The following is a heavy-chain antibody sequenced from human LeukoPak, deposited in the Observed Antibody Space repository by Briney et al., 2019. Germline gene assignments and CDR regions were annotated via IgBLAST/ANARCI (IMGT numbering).Heavy chain of an antibody. CDR3: ARAGDSYGMDV. CDR1: GFTFSSYS. V-gene: IGHV3-21*01. CDR2: ISSSSSYI. J-gene: IGHJ6*02. Sequence: GGSLRLSCAASGFTFSSYSMNWFRQAPGKGLEWVSSISSSSSYIYYADSVKGRFTISRDNAKNSLYLQMNSLRAEDTAVYYCARAGDSYGMDVWGQGTTVTVSS. D-gene: IGHD3-10*01.